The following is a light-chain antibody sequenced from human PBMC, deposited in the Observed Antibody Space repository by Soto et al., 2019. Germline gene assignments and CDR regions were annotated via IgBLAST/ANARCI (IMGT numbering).Light chain of an antibody. CDR1: QSVSSN. CDR2: GAS. Sequence: EIVLTQSPATLAVSPGERATLSCRASQSVSSNLAWYQQKPGQAPRLLTYGASTRATGIPARFSGSGSGTEFTLTISSLQSEDFAVYYCQQYNNWPPITFGQGTRLEIK. CDR3: QQYNNWPPIT. J-gene: IGKJ5*01. V-gene: IGKV3-15*01.